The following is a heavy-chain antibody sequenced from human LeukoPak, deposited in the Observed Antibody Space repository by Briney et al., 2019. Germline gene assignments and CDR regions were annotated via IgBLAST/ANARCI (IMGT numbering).Heavy chain of an antibody. CDR2: IYYSGNT. Sequence: SETLSLTCTVSGGSISSGGYYWSWIRQHPGKGLEWIGYIYYSGNTYYNPSLKSRVTISVDTSKNQFSLKLSSVTAADTAVYYCARVTGGITGTPEAFDIWGQGTMVTVSS. J-gene: IGHJ3*02. CDR1: GGSISSGGYY. V-gene: IGHV4-31*03. D-gene: IGHD1-7*01. CDR3: ARVTGGITGTPEAFDI.